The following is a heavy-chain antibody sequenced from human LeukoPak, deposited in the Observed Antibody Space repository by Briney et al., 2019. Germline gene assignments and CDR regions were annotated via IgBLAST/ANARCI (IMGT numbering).Heavy chain of an antibody. D-gene: IGHD3-10*01. CDR1: GFTFDDYA. Sequence: PGGSLRLSCAASGFTFDDYAMHWVRQAPGKGLEWVSGISWNSGSIGYADSVKGRFTISRDNAKNSLYLQMNSLRAEDTALYYCAKDMSPVVSGSGSHTNRYYYYGMDVWGQGTTVTVSS. J-gene: IGHJ6*02. CDR3: AKDMSPVVSGSGSHTNRYYYYGMDV. CDR2: ISWNSGSI. V-gene: IGHV3-9*01.